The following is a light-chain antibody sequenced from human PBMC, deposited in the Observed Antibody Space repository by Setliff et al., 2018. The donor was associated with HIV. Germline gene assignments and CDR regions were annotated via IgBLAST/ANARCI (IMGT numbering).Light chain of an antibody. CDR2: DVT. Sequence: QSVLTQPASVSGSPGQPITISCTGSSSDIGDYESVSWYQQHPGEVPKLMIYDVTKRPSGVSNRFSASKSGNTASLTISGLQSEDEAHYYCCSYAGGDAWIFGGGTKVTVL. J-gene: IGLJ2*01. V-gene: IGLV2-23*02. CDR3: CSYAGGDAWI. CDR1: SSDIGDYES.